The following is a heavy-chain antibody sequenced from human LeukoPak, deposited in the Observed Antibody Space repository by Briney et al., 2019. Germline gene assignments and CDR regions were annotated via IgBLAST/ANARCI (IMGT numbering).Heavy chain of an antibody. CDR1: GGSISSYY. Sequence: SETLSLTCTVSGGSISSYYWSWIRQPPGKGLEWSGYIYYSGSTNYNPSLKSRVTISVDTSKNQFSLKLSSVTAADTAVYYCARVTRWLQPDYWGQGTLVTVSS. CDR3: ARVTRWLQPDY. V-gene: IGHV4-59*01. D-gene: IGHD5-24*01. CDR2: IYYSGST. J-gene: IGHJ4*02.